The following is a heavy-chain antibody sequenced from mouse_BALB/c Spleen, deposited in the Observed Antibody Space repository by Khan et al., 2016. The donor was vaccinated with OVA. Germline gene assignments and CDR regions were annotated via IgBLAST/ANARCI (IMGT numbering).Heavy chain of an antibody. Sequence: QVRLQQSGPGPVAPSQSLSITCTVSGFSLTGYGVNWVRQPPGKGLEWLGMIWGDGSTDYNSALKSRLSISKDNSKSQVFLKMNSLQTDDTARYYCARAYYANYREAMDYWGQGTSGTVSS. V-gene: IGHV2-6-7*01. CDR2: IWGDGST. D-gene: IGHD2-10*01. J-gene: IGHJ4*01. CDR3: ARAYYANYREAMDY. CDR1: GFSLTGYG.